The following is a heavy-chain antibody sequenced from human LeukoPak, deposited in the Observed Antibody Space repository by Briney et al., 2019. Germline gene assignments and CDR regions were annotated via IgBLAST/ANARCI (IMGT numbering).Heavy chain of an antibody. V-gene: IGHV3-43*02. D-gene: IGHD4-17*01. Sequence: GGSLRLSCAASGFTFDDYAMHWVRQAPGKGLEGVSLISGDGCSTYYADSVKGRFTISRDNSKNSLYLQRNSLRTEDTTLYYCAKDYGAGGFDPWGQGTLVTVSS. J-gene: IGHJ5*02. CDR2: ISGDGCST. CDR3: AKDYGAGGFDP. CDR1: GFTFDDYA.